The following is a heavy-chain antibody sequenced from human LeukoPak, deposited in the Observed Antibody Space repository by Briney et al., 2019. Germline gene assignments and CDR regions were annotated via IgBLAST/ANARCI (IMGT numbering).Heavy chain of an antibody. CDR1: GYTFTSYA. CDR3: AIRSPIAAAGILYYYYYYMDV. Sequence: ASVKVSCKASGYTFTSYAMNWVRQAPGQGLEWMGWINTNTGNPTYAQGFTGRFVFSLDTSVSTAYLQISSLKAEDTAVYYCAIRSPIAAAGILYYYYYYMDVWGKGTTVTVPS. D-gene: IGHD6-13*01. CDR2: INTNTGNP. V-gene: IGHV7-4-1*02. J-gene: IGHJ6*03.